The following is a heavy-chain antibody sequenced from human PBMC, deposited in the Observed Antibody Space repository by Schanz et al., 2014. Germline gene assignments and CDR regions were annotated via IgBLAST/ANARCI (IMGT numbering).Heavy chain of an antibody. Sequence: EVQLVESGGGMVQPGGSLRLSCVASGFSFSNYSMNWVRQAPGKGLEWLSHISGSGGDSVDYADSVKGRFTISRDNAKNLLYLQMNGLRAEDTAVYFCARDLSSLIQGDVWGKGTTVTVSS. CDR3: ARDLSSLIQGDV. CDR1: GFSFSNYS. CDR2: ISGSGGDSV. V-gene: IGHV3-48*01. D-gene: IGHD2-2*01. J-gene: IGHJ6*04.